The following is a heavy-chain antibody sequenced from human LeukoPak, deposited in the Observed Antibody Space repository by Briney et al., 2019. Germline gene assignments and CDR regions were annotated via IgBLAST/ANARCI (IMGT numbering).Heavy chain of an antibody. D-gene: IGHD6-13*01. CDR2: ISGSGGST. CDR1: SVERSGGA. V-gene: IGHV3-23*01. Sequence: LRLSCFVRSVERSGGAVSRFRWAPGKGLEWVSTISGSGGSTYSADSVKGRFTISRDNSKNTLYLQMSSLRAEDTAVYYCAQDGSSSWYYSYYGMQLWGQGTTVTVYS. CDR3: AQDGSSSWYYSYYGMQL. J-gene: IGHJ6*02.